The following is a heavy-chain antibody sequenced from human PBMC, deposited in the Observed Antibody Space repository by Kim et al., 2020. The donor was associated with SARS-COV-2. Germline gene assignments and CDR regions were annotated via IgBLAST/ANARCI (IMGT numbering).Heavy chain of an antibody. Sequence: SETLSLTCAVSGGSISSSNWWSWVRQPPGKGLEWIGEIYHSGSTNYNQSLKSRVTISVDKSKNQFSLKLSSVTAADTAVYYCARDTPLWFGSPKGLFDPWGQGTLVTVSS. D-gene: IGHD3-10*01. CDR2: IYHSGST. J-gene: IGHJ5*02. CDR1: GGSISSSNW. CDR3: ARDTPLWFGSPKGLFDP. V-gene: IGHV4-4*02.